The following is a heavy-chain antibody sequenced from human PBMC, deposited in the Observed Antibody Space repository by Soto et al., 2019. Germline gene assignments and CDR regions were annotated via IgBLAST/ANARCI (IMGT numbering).Heavy chain of an antibody. D-gene: IGHD3-10*01. V-gene: IGHV3-9*01. CDR1: GFTFDDYA. J-gene: IGHJ6*02. Sequence: EVQLVESGGGLVQPGRSLRLSCAASGFTFDDYAMHWVRQAPGKGLEWVASISWNRGSIGYVDSVKGRFIISRDNAKNALYLRMNSLRPEDTALEYCAKDMGGSGSYSYYSNYGMDVWGQGTTVTVSS. CDR3: AKDMGGSGSYSYYSNYGMDV. CDR2: ISWNRGSI.